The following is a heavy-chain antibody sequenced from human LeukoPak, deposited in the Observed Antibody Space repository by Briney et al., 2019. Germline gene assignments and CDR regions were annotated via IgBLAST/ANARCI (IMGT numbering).Heavy chain of an antibody. D-gene: IGHD6-19*01. CDR1: GGSISSSSYY. Sequence: PSETLFLTCTVSGGSISSSSYYWGWIRQPPGKGLEWIGSIYYSGSTYYNPSLRSRVTISVDTSKNQFSLKLSSVTAADTAVYYCARPQWLVRGNAMDVWGQGTTVTVSS. CDR3: ARPQWLVRGNAMDV. V-gene: IGHV4-39*07. J-gene: IGHJ6*02. CDR2: IYYSGST.